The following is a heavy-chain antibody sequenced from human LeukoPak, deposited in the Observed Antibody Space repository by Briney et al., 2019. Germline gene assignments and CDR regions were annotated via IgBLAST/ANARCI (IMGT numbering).Heavy chain of an antibody. Sequence: SETLSLTCTVSGYSISSGYYWGWIRQPPGKGLEWIGSIYHSGSTYYNPSLKSRVTISVDKSKNQFSLKPSSVTAADTAVYYCARRTGEGDWYFDLWGRGTLVTVSS. J-gene: IGHJ2*01. CDR1: GYSISSGYY. D-gene: IGHD7-27*01. CDR2: IYHSGST. V-gene: IGHV4-38-2*02. CDR3: ARRTGEGDWYFDL.